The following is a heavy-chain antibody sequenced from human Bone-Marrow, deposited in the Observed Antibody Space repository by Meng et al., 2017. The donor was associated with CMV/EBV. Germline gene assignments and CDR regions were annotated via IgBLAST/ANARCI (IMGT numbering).Heavy chain of an antibody. CDR2: INPETGDA. Sequence: ASVKVSCKASGYTFIGYYMHWMRQAPGQGLEWMGWINPETGDANYAQKFQGRVTMTRDTFITTAYMEVSRLRSDDTAVYYCVREYISSWFDYWGQGSLVTVSS. D-gene: IGHD6-13*01. J-gene: IGHJ4*02. V-gene: IGHV1-2*02. CDR1: GYTFIGYY. CDR3: VREYISSWFDY.